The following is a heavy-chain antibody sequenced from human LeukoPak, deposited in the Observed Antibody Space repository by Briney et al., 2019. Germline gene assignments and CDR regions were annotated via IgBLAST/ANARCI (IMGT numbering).Heavy chain of an antibody. Sequence: WGSPRLSCAASGFTFSSYRMSWVRQAPGKGLDLVSNIKPDGSAKYYVDSVKGRFTISRDNAKNSLYLQMNSLKAEDTAVYYCARAVVYGDYVSYFDYWGQGTLVTVSS. CDR2: IKPDGSAK. CDR3: ARAVVYGDYVSYFDY. D-gene: IGHD4-17*01. V-gene: IGHV3-7*01. J-gene: IGHJ4*02. CDR1: GFTFSSYR.